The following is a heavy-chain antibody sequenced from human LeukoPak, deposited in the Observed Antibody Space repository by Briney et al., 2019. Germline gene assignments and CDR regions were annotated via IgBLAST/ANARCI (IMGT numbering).Heavy chain of an antibody. J-gene: IGHJ4*02. V-gene: IGHV3-23*01. CDR2: INTSGGST. CDR1: GFTFRHYD. D-gene: IGHD2-21*01. Sequence: QPWGSLRLSCVASGFTFRHYDMSWVRQAPGKGLEWVSSINTSGGSTYYADSLQGRFTISRGNSKNTLHLQMNNVRAEDTALYYCMKLPTMIIVIDTDFEYWGQGAQVTVSS. CDR3: MKLPTMIIVIDTDFEY.